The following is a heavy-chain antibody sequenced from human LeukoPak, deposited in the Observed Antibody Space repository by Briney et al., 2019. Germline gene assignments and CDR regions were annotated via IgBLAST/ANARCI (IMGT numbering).Heavy chain of an antibody. J-gene: IGHJ6*02. Sequence: GASVKVSCKASGYTFTGYYMHWVRQAPGQGLEWMGWINPNSGGTNYAQKFQGRVTMTRDTSISTAYMELRSLRSDDTAVYYCARDLRIAKAYYYGMDVWGQGTTVTVSS. V-gene: IGHV1-2*02. CDR2: INPNSGGT. CDR1: GYTFTGYY. D-gene: IGHD6-13*01. CDR3: ARDLRIAKAYYYGMDV.